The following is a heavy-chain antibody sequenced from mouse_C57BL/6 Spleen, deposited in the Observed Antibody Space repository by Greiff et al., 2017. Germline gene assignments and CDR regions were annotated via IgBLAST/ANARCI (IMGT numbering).Heavy chain of an antibody. V-gene: IGHV1-54*01. CDR2: INPGSGGT. CDR1: GYAFTNYL. CDR3: GRSGDWDFGV. J-gene: IGHJ1*03. Sequence: QVQLQQSGAELVRPGTSVKVSCKASGYAFTNYLIEWVKQRPGQGLEWIGVINPGSGGTNYNEKFKGKATLTADKSSSTAYMQLSSLTSEDSAVYFCGRSGDWDFGVWGTGTTVTVSS.